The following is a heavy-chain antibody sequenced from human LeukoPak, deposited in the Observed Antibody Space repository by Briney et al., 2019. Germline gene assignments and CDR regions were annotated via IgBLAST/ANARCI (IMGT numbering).Heavy chain of an antibody. Sequence: GGSLRLSCAASGFTFSDYTMIWVRQIPGKGLEWVSSISVSSTYIYYADSVRGRFIISRDNANKSVYLQMNSLRVEDTGVYYCAREKSYCGGDCSSEWGQGTLVTVSS. J-gene: IGHJ4*02. CDR1: GFTFSDYT. CDR2: ISVSSTYI. D-gene: IGHD2-21*02. CDR3: AREKSYCGGDCSSE. V-gene: IGHV3-21*01.